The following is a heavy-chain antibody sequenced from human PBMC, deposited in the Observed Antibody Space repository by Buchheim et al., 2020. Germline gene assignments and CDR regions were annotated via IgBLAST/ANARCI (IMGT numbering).Heavy chain of an antibody. CDR1: GGSISSSSYH. CDR3: ARHVGSSSSRIYSYYYGMDV. V-gene: IGHV4-39*01. J-gene: IGHJ6*02. CDR2: IYYSGST. D-gene: IGHD6-6*01. Sequence: QLQLQESGPGLVKPGETLSPTCTVSGGSISSSSYHGGWIRQPPGKGLGWIWSIYYSGSTNYNPSLKSRVTISVDMSKNQISLQLSSVTAADTAMYYCARHVGSSSSRIYSYYYGMDVWGQGT.